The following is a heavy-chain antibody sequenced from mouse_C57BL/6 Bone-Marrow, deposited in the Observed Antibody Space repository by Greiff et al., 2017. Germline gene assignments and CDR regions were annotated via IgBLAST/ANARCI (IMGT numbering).Heavy chain of an antibody. V-gene: IGHV5-4*01. CDR2: ISDGGSYT. J-gene: IGHJ4*01. D-gene: IGHD1-1*01. Sequence: EVQVVESGGGLVKPGGSLKLSCAASGFTFSSYAMSWVRQTPEKRLEWVATISDGGSYTYYPDNVKGRFTISRDNAKNNLYLQMSHLKSEDTAMYYCARGAITTVPYYYAMDYWGQGTSVTVSS. CDR1: GFTFSSYA. CDR3: ARGAITTVPYYYAMDY.